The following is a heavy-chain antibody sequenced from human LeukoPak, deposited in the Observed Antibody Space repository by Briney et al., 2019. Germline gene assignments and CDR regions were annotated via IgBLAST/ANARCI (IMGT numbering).Heavy chain of an antibody. J-gene: IGHJ5*02. Sequence: EASVKVSCKASGYTFTGYYMHWVRQAPGQGLEWMGWINPNSGGTNYAQKFQGRVTMTRDTSISTAYMELSRPRSDDTAVYYCARDSSGPDAGFDPWGQGTLVTVSS. CDR3: ARDSSGPDAGFDP. D-gene: IGHD6-19*01. V-gene: IGHV1-2*02. CDR2: INPNSGGT. CDR1: GYTFTGYY.